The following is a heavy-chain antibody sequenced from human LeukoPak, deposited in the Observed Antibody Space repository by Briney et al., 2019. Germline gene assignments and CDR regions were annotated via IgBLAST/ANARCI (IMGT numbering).Heavy chain of an antibody. CDR3: ARQHYDILTGPPPHFDS. CDR1: GGSFSGYY. D-gene: IGHD3-9*01. V-gene: IGHV4-34*01. CDR2: INHSGST. Sequence: SETLSLTCAVYGGSFSGYYWSWIRQPPGKGLEWIGEINHSGSTNYNPSLKSRVTISVDTSKNQFSLKLSSVTAADTAVYYCARQHYDILTGPPPHFDSWGQGTLVTVSS. J-gene: IGHJ4*02.